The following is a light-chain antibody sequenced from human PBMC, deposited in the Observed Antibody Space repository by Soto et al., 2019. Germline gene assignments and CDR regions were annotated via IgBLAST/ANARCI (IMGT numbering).Light chain of an antibody. J-gene: IGLJ1*01. Sequence: HSVLTQPDSVSGSPGQSIPISCPATSSDIGTYKYVSWYQHPPGKAPKLMSYEVSNRPSGVSNRFSGSKSGNTASLTISGLQAEDETDYFCSAYTSSSTPYVFGSGTKGT. CDR2: EVS. V-gene: IGLV2-14*01. CDR1: SSDIGTYKY. CDR3: SAYTSSSTPYV.